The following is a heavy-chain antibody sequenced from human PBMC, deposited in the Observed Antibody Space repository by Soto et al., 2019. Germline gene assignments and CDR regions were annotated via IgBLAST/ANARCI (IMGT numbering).Heavy chain of an antibody. Sequence: GGSLRLSCAASGFTFSNYAMSWIRQAPGKGLEWVSTIRETGNTYYADSVRGRFATSRDNSENTLYLQMSSLRAEDTAVYYCAKQHMGLLRALDYWGPGTLVTV. CDR3: AKQHMGLLRALDY. J-gene: IGHJ4*02. CDR2: IRETGNT. V-gene: IGHV3-23*01. CDR1: GFTFSNYA. D-gene: IGHD4-17*01.